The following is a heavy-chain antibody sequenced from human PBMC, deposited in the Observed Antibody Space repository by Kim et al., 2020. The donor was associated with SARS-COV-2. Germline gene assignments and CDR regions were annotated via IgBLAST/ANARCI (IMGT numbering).Heavy chain of an antibody. V-gene: IGHV4-34*01. CDR3: ARGDYDILTGYPIEYFQH. CDR2: INHSGST. CDR1: GGSFSGYY. J-gene: IGHJ1*01. D-gene: IGHD3-9*01. Sequence: SETLSLTCAVYGGSFSGYYWSWIRQPPGKGLEWIGEINHSGSTNYNPSLKSRVTISVDTSKNQFSLKLSSVTAADTAVYYCARGDYDILTGYPIEYFQH.